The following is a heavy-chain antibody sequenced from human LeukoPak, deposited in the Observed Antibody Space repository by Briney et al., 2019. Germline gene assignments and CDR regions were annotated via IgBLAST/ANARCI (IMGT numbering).Heavy chain of an antibody. V-gene: IGHV4-4*02. D-gene: IGHD6-13*01. J-gene: IGHJ5*02. CDR1: GGSISSSNW. Sequence: SETLSLTCAVSGGSISSSNWWSWVRQPPGKGLEWIGEIYHSGSTNYNPSLKSRVTISVDKSKNQFSLKLSSVTAADTAVYYCARRCFVENKSRNQQLATLRHNWFDPWGQGTLVTVSS. CDR3: ARRCFVENKSRNQQLATLRHNWFDP. CDR2: IYHSGST.